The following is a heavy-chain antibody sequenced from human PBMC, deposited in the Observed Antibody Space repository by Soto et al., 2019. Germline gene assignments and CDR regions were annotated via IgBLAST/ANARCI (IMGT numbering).Heavy chain of an antibody. Sequence: ASVKVSCKASGYTVSSYGISWVRQAPGQGLAWMGWISAYHGNTNYAEKFQGRVTMTTATSTSTAYMELRSLRSDDTAVYYCARAAYEILTGYYSHWGPGTQVTVSS. CDR1: GYTVSSYG. V-gene: IGHV1-18*01. J-gene: IGHJ1*01. CDR2: ISAYHGNT. D-gene: IGHD3-9*01. CDR3: ARAAYEILTGYYSH.